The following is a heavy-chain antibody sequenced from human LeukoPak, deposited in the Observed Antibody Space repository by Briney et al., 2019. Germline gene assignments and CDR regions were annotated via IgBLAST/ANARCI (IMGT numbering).Heavy chain of an antibody. Sequence: ASVKVSCKASGGTFSSYGISWVRQAPGQGLEWMGWISAYNGNTNYAQKLQGRVTMTTDTSTSTAYMELRSLRSDDTAVYYCARDSGVRYNYYYYMDVWGKGTTVTVSS. J-gene: IGHJ6*03. CDR3: ARDSGVRYNYYYYMDV. CDR2: ISAYNGNT. CDR1: GGTFSSYG. D-gene: IGHD3-10*01. V-gene: IGHV1-18*01.